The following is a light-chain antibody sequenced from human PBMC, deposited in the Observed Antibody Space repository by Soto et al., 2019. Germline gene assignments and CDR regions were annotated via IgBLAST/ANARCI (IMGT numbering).Light chain of an antibody. CDR1: QSVSSY. J-gene: IGKJ4*01. Sequence: EIVLTQSPATLSLSPGERATLSCRASQSVSSYLAWYQQKPGQAPRLLIYDASNRATGIPARFSGSGSGTDFILTSSILEPEDFAVYYCQQRSDWPSFGGGTKVEIK. CDR2: DAS. CDR3: QQRSDWPS. V-gene: IGKV3-11*01.